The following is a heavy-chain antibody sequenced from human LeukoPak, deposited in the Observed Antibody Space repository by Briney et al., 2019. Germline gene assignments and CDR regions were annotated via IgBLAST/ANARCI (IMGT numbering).Heavy chain of an antibody. Sequence: PGRSLRLSCAASGFTFDDYAMHWVRQAPGKGLEWVSGISWNSGSIGYADSVKGRFTISRDNSKNTLYLQMNSLRAEDTAVYYCAKDRQQLPRSADLWGRGTLVTVSS. CDR3: AKDRQQLPRSADL. D-gene: IGHD6-13*01. J-gene: IGHJ2*01. V-gene: IGHV3-9*01. CDR1: GFTFDDYA. CDR2: ISWNSGSI.